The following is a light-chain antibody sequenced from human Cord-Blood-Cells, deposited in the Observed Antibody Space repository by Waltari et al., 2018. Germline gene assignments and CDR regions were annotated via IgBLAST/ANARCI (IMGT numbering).Light chain of an antibody. J-gene: IGKJ3*01. V-gene: IGKV4-1*01. CDR3: QKYYSSPFT. Sequence: DIVMTQSPDSLAVSLGERATINCKSSQSFLYSSNNKNYLAWYQQKPGQPPKLLIYWASTRESGVPDRFSGSGCGTDFTLTFSSLQAEDGAVYCCQKYYSSPFTFGPGTKVDIK. CDR1: QSFLYSSNNKNY. CDR2: WAS.